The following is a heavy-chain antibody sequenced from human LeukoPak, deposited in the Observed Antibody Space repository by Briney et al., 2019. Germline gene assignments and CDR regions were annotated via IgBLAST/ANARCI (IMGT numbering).Heavy chain of an antibody. Sequence: SETLSLTCTVSGGSITSYYWSWIRQPPGKGLEWIGYIHSSGSTNSHPSLKSRVTISVDTSKNHFSLKLSSVTAADTAVYYCARHRILYSSGWFDYWGQGTLVTVSS. CDR3: ARHRILYSSGWFDY. D-gene: IGHD6-19*01. CDR1: GGSITSYY. J-gene: IGHJ5*01. CDR2: IHSSGST. V-gene: IGHV4-59*08.